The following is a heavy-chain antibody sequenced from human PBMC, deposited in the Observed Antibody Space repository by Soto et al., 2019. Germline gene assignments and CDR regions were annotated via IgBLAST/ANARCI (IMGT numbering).Heavy chain of an antibody. CDR2: ISSSSSYI. D-gene: IGHD1-7*01. CDR3: ARGPDFYNWNYSGAFDI. V-gene: IGHV3-21*01. J-gene: IGHJ3*02. Sequence: GGSLRLSCAASGFTFSSYSMNWVRQAPGKGLEWVSSISSSSSYIYYADSVKGRFTISRDNAKNSLYLQMNSLRAEDTAVYYCARGPDFYNWNYSGAFDIWGQGTMVTVSS. CDR1: GFTFSSYS.